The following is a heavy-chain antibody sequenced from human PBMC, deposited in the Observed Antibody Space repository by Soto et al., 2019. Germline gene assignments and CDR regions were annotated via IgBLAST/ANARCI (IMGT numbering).Heavy chain of an antibody. CDR1: GYTFTSYA. Sequence: ASVKVSCKASGYTFTSYAMHWVRQAPGQRLEWMGWINAGNGNTKYSQKFQGRVTITRDTSASTAYMELSSLRSEDTAVYYCARDNNPRGYCGGDCYQDYWGQGTLVTVSS. D-gene: IGHD2-21*02. CDR2: INAGNGNT. V-gene: IGHV1-3*01. J-gene: IGHJ4*02. CDR3: ARDNNPRGYCGGDCYQDY.